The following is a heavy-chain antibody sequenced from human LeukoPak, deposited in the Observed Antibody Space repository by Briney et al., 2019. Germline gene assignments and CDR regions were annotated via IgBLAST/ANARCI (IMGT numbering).Heavy chain of an antibody. Sequence: GGSLRLSCEGSGYTFSYYFMYWVRQAPGKELEWVAAISDDGTSEHYADSVKGRFTISRDNSKKSLYLQMNRLLTEDTAVYYCARVRAYPYNSSPRHWFNPWGRGTLVTVSS. D-gene: IGHD1-14*01. J-gene: IGHJ5*02. CDR3: ARVRAYPYNSSPRHWFNP. V-gene: IGHV3-30*04. CDR2: ISDDGTSE. CDR1: GYTFSYYF.